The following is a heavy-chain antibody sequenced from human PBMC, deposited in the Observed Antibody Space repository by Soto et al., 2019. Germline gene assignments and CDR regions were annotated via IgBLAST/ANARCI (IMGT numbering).Heavy chain of an antibody. CDR1: GGSFSGYY. Sequence: ASETLSLTCAVYGGSFSGYYWSWIRQPPGKGLEWIGEINHSGSTNYNPSLKSRVTISVDTSKNQFSLKLSSVTAADTAVYYCARGLTLLWFGELDYWGQGTLVTVSS. V-gene: IGHV4-34*01. J-gene: IGHJ4*02. CDR2: INHSGST. CDR3: ARGLTLLWFGELDY. D-gene: IGHD3-10*01.